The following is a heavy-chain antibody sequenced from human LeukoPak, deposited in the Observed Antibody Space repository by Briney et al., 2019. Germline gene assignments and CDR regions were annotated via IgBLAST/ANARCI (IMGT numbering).Heavy chain of an antibody. V-gene: IGHV4-59*01. Sequence: SETLSLTCAVSGGSISSYYWSWIRQPPGKGLEWIGYIYNSGSTNYNHSLKSRVTISEDMSNNQFSLKLSSVTAADTAVYYCARALRLWGGNSGIAFDIWGQGTMVTVSS. CDR3: ARALRLWGGNSGIAFDI. D-gene: IGHD4-23*01. CDR2: IYNSGST. J-gene: IGHJ3*02. CDR1: GGSISSYY.